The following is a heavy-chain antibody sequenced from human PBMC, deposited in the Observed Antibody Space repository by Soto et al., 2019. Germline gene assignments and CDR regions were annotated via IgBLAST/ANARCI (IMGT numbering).Heavy chain of an antibody. D-gene: IGHD3-10*01. J-gene: IGHJ4*02. V-gene: IGHV3-7*03. CDR3: TSDRYPRFYHGSGSYPYY. CDR1: GFTFSSFW. Sequence: PGGSLRLSCAASGFTFSSFWMSWVRPAPGKGLEWVANIKTDGSETHYVDSVKGRFTISRDNPKTSLFLQMNSLRVEDTAVYFCTSDRYPRFYHGSGSYPYYWGQGTPVTVSS. CDR2: IKTDGSET.